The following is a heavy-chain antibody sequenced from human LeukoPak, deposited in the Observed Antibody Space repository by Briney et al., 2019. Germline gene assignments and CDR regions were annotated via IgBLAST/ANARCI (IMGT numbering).Heavy chain of an antibody. CDR3: AKDGPDIVVLVAATYVSYYFHY. V-gene: IGHV3-23*01. J-gene: IGHJ4*02. D-gene: IGHD2-15*01. CDR2: ISGSGGST. Sequence: GGSLRLSCAASGFTFSSYAMSWVRQAPGKGLEWVSAISGSGGSTYYADSVKGRFTISRDNSKNPPYQQMNSLTAEETAVYYSAKDGPDIVVLVAATYVSYYFHYWGQGTLVTVPS. CDR1: GFTFSSYA.